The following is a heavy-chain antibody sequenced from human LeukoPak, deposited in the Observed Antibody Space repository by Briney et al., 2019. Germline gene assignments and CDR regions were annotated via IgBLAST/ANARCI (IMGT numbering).Heavy chain of an antibody. D-gene: IGHD1-26*01. CDR1: GFTLTSYD. V-gene: IGHV3-13*01. CDR2: IDTADDT. Sequence: QAGGSLRLSCAASGFTLTSYDTHWVRQATGKGLEWVSAIDTADDTYYPVFVKGRFTISRENAKNSLYLQMNSLRAGDTAVYYCARGPSGSYPGYYYYYYMDVWGKGTTVTVSS. J-gene: IGHJ6*03. CDR3: ARGPSGSYPGYYYYYYMDV.